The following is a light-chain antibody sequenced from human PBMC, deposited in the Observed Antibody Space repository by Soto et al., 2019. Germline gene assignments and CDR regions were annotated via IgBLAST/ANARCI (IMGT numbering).Light chain of an antibody. J-gene: IGKJ5*01. V-gene: IGKV1-9*01. CDR3: QQLLSYPIT. CDR2: AAS. CDR1: QGISSY. Sequence: IQLTPSPSFLSASVGDRVTITFRASQGISSYLAWYQQKPGKAPKLLIYAASTLQSGVPLRFSGSGSGTSFTLTISSLQPEDFATYYCQQLLSYPITFGQGTRLEIK.